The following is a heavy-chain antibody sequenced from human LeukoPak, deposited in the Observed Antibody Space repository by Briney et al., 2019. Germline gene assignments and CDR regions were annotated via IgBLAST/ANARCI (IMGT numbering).Heavy chain of an antibody. CDR1: GYIFTDYY. J-gene: IGHJ5*02. D-gene: IGHD2-2*03. V-gene: IGHV1-2*04. Sequence: ASVKVSCKTSGYIFTDYYIHWVRQAPGQRLEWMGWINPKTGDTNSAQKFQRWVTMTKDTAISTAYMELNRLTLDDTAVYYCARVVYSHGYCDRVTCPNWFDPWGQGTLVTVSS. CDR3: ARVVYSHGYCDRVTCPNWFDP. CDR2: INPKTGDT.